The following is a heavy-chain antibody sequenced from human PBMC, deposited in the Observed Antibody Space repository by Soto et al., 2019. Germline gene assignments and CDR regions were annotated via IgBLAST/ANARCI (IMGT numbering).Heavy chain of an antibody. J-gene: IGHJ4*02. CDR1: GGSISRGEYY. Sequence: SETLSLNCTVSGGSISRGEYYWSWIRQPPGKGLEWIGYIYYSGSTYYNPSLKSRVTISVDTSKNQFSLKLSSVTAADTAVYYCARVGGFGATTIDYWGQGTLVTVSS. CDR2: IYYSGST. CDR3: ARVGGFGATTIDY. D-gene: IGHD3-10*01. V-gene: IGHV4-30-4*01.